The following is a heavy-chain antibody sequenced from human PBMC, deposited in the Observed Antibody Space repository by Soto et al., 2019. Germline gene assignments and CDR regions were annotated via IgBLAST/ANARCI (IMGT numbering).Heavy chain of an antibody. CDR1: GFTFSSDG. D-gene: IGHD4-17*01. J-gene: IGHJ6*02. CDR3: ARVGGDNSLNYYYYGMDV. V-gene: IGHV3-33*01. Sequence: LGGSLRLSCAASGFTFSSDGMNWVRQAPGKGLEWVAVIRYDGGSTYYADSVKGRFTISRDNSKNTLYLQMNSLRAEDTAVYYCARVGGDNSLNYYYYGMDVWGQGTTVTVSS. CDR2: IRYDGGST.